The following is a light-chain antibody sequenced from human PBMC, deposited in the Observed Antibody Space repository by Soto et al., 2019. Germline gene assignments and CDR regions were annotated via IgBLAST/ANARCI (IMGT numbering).Light chain of an antibody. J-gene: IGLJ3*02. V-gene: IGLV4-69*01. CDR2: LNSDGSH. CDR1: SGHSRYA. Sequence: QLVLTQSPSASASLGASVKLTCTLSSGHSRYAIAWHQQQPEKGPRYLMKLNSDGSHSKGDGIPDRFSGSSSGAERYLTISRLQSEDDADYYCQTWGTGIRVFGGGTKLTV. CDR3: QTWGTGIRV.